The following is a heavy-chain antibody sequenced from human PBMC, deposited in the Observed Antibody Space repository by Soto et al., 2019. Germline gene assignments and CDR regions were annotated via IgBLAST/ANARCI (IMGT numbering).Heavy chain of an antibody. CDR1: DGSISSYY. J-gene: IGHJ6*02. CDR2: IYYSGST. Sequence: PLVMMSLTCTVADGSISSYYWSWIRKPPGKGLEWIGYIYYSGSTNYNPSLKSRVTISVDTSKNQFSLKLSSVTAADTAVYYCARGGAYYYGMDVWGQGTTVTVSS. CDR3: ARGGAYYYGMDV. V-gene: IGHV4-59*08. D-gene: IGHD1-26*01.